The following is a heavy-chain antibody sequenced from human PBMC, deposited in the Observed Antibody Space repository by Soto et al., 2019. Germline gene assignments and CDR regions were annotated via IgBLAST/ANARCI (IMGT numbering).Heavy chain of an antibody. J-gene: IGHJ4*02. V-gene: IGHV4-39*01. CDR3: PRNEERWYFES. Sequence: PSETLSLTCTFSLGSISSGTNYCAWIRQPPGKGLEWIANIYYSGSTFYNPSLKSRVTISLDTSKNQFSLKLRSVTAADTAVYYCPRNEERWYFESWGQGTLVNVSS. CDR2: IYYSGST. CDR1: LGSISSGTNY.